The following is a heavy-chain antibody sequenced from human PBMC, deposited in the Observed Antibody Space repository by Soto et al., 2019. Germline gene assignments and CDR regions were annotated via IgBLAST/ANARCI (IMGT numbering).Heavy chain of an antibody. CDR3: TFSDSSEVDH. CDR1: GFTFSGYG. V-gene: IGHV3-30*03. J-gene: IGHJ4*02. Sequence: VQLVESGGDVVQPGKSLTLSCGASGFTFSGYGMHWVRQAPGNGLEWVSFVSYDGHNKYYGDSVRGRFTIARDNSKRTLFLHTNSLRKEDTAVYYCTFSDSSEVDHWGQGALVTVSA. D-gene: IGHD6-6*01. CDR2: VSYDGHNK.